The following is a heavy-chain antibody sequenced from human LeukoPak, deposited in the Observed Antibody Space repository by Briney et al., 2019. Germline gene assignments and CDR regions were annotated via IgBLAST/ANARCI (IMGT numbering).Heavy chain of an antibody. Sequence: GASVKVSCKTSGYTFNTYSINWVRQAPGQGLVWLGWVNTYKGDTKYTQKFQGRVTLTTDPSTSTVYMELTNLRSDDTAMYYCARGRAAADGFDLWGQGTLVTVSS. J-gene: IGHJ4*02. CDR1: GYTFNTYS. CDR2: VNTYKGDT. CDR3: ARGRAAADGFDL. V-gene: IGHV1-18*01. D-gene: IGHD6-13*01.